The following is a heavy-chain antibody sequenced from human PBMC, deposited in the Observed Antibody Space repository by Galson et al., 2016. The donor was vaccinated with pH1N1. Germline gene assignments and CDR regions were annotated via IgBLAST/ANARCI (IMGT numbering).Heavy chain of an antibody. CDR1: GFTFRTYA. D-gene: IGHD3-22*01. J-gene: IGHJ4*02. Sequence: SLRLSCAASGFTFRTYAMHWVRQAPGKGLEYVSGINNLGGSTYYANSVKGRFTISRDNAKNTLYLQMGSLGPEDMAVYYCAREDYYDSSGFGYWGQGTLVTVSS. CDR3: AREDYYDSSGFGY. V-gene: IGHV3-64*01. CDR2: INNLGGST.